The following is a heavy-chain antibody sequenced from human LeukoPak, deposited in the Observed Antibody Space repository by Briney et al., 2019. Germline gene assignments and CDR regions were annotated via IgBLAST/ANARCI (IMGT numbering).Heavy chain of an antibody. V-gene: IGHV4-59*01. D-gene: IGHD3-22*01. CDR3: ARYYYDSSGYRRAYYFDY. CDR1: GGSISGYY. J-gene: IGHJ4*02. CDR2: IYYSGST. Sequence: SETLSLTCTVTGGSISGYYWSWIRQPPGKGLEWIGYIYYSGSTNYNPSLKSRVTISVDTSKNQFSLQLSSVTAADTAVYYRARYYYDSSGYRRAYYFDYWGQGTLANVTS.